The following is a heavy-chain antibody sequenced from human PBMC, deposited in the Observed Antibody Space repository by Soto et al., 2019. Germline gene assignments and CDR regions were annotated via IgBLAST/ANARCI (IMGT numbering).Heavy chain of an antibody. J-gene: IGHJ3*02. V-gene: IGHV1-18*01. CDR2: ISAYNGNT. D-gene: IGHD6-19*01. CDR3: ARDRVNSGWPRAFDI. Sequence: ASVKVSCKASGYTFTSYGISWVRQAPGQGLEWMGWISAYNGNTDYAQKLQGRVTMTTDTSTSTAYMELRSLRSDDTAVYYCARDRVNSGWPRAFDIWGQGTMVTVSS. CDR1: GYTFTSYG.